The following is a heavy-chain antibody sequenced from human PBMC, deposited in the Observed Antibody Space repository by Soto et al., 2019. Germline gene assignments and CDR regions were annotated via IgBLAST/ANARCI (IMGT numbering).Heavy chain of an antibody. Sequence: GGSLRLSCAASGFTFSSYAMSWVRQAPGKGLEWVSAISGSGGSTYYADSVKGRFTISRDNSKNTLYLQMNSLRAKDTAVYYCAKEERYYYGSSHIDYWGQGTLVTVSS. CDR2: ISGSGGST. J-gene: IGHJ4*02. CDR3: AKEERYYYGSSHIDY. D-gene: IGHD3-10*01. CDR1: GFTFSSYA. V-gene: IGHV3-23*01.